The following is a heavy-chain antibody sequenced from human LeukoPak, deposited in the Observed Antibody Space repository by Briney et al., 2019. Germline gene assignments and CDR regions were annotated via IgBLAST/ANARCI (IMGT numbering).Heavy chain of an antibody. CDR2: IYYTGTT. D-gene: IGHD5-12*01. CDR1: GVSITSYY. CDR3: ARSRSRGYSGDFDY. Sequence: SETLSLTCTVSGVSITSYYWSWIRQPPGKGLEWIGYIYYTGTTNYNPSLKSRITISADTSKNQFSLKLSSVTAADTAVYYCARSRSRGYSGDFDYWGQGTLVTVSS. V-gene: IGHV4-59*01. J-gene: IGHJ4*02.